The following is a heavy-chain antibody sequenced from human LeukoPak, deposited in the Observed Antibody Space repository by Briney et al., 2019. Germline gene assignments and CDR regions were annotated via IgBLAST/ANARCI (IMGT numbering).Heavy chain of an antibody. J-gene: IGHJ4*02. Sequence: GGSLRLSCAASGFTFSSYGMHWVRQAPGKGLEWVAVISYDGSNKYYADSVKGRFTISRDNSKNTLYLQMNSLRAEDTAVYYCAKDRWPIVVVMASGLDYWGQGTLVTVSS. V-gene: IGHV3-30*18. CDR3: AKDRWPIVVVMASGLDY. CDR2: ISYDGSNK. CDR1: GFTFSSYG. D-gene: IGHD3-22*01.